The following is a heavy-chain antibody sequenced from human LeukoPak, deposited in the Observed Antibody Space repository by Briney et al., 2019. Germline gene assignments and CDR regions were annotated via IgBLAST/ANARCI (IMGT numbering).Heavy chain of an antibody. CDR1: GFTFSNAW. D-gene: IGHD3-16*02. Sequence: GGSLRLSCAASGFTFSNAWMSWVRQAPGKGLEWVGRIKSKTDGGTTDYAAPVKGRFTISRDDSKNTLYLQMNSLKTEDTAVYYCTTEGLHYDYVWGSYRYSPWGQGTLVTVSS. CDR3: TTEGLHYDYVWGSYRYSP. V-gene: IGHV3-15*01. CDR2: IKSKTDGGTT. J-gene: IGHJ5*02.